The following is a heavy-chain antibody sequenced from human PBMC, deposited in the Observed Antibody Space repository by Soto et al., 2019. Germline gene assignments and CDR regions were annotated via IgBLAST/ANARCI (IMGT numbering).Heavy chain of an antibody. J-gene: IGHJ5*02. V-gene: IGHV4-30-4*01. CDR3: ARGGTYYYDSSGTDANWFDP. CDR1: GGSISSGDYY. Sequence: PSETLSLTCTVSGGSISSGDYYWSWIRQPPGKGLEWIGYIYYSGSTYYNPSLKSRVTISVDTSKNQFSLKLSSVTAADTAVYYCARGGTYYYDSSGTDANWFDPWGQGTLVTVSS. D-gene: IGHD3-22*01. CDR2: IYYSGST.